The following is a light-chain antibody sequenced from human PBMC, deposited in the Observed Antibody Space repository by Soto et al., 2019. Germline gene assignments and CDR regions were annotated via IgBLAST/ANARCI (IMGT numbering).Light chain of an antibody. Sequence: IVMTQSPATLSVSPCGIATLSCRASQIVSSNLAWYQQKPGQAPRLLIYGASTRATGIPARFSGSGSGTEFTLTISSLQSEDFAVYYCQQYNNWPWTFGQGTKVDIK. J-gene: IGKJ1*01. V-gene: IGKV3-15*01. CDR1: QIVSSN. CDR3: QQYNNWPWT. CDR2: GAS.